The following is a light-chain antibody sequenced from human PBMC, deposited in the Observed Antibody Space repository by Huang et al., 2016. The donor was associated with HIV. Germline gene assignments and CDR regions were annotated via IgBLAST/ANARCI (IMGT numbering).Light chain of an antibody. J-gene: IGKJ1*01. Sequence: DFKVTQSPSSLSASVGDRVTITCRAGQNINSYLNWYQQKPGKAPITLIYAASSLQSGVPSRFSGSGSGTDFTLTISSLEPEDFATYYCQQTYNTPPTFGQGTKVEVK. CDR3: QQTYNTPPT. CDR2: AAS. CDR1: QNINSY. V-gene: IGKV1-39*01.